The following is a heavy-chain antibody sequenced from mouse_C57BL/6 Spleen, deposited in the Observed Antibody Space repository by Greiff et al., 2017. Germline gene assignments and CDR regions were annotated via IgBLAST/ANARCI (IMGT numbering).Heavy chain of an antibody. D-gene: IGHD2-4*01. J-gene: IGHJ3*01. Sequence: QVQLKESGPELVKPGASVKISCKASGYTFTDYYINWVKQRPGQGLEWIGWIYPGSGNTKYNEKFKGKATLTVVTSSSTAYMQLSSLTSEDSAVYFCARWDDYDGFAYWGQGTLVTVSA. CDR1: GYTFTDYY. CDR3: ARWDDYDGFAY. V-gene: IGHV1-84*01. CDR2: IYPGSGNT.